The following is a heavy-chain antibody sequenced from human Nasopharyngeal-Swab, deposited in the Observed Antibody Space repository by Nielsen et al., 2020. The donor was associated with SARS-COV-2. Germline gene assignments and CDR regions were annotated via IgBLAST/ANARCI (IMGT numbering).Heavy chain of an antibody. V-gene: IGHV1-18*01. CDR2: ISAYNGNT. Sequence: ASVKVSCKASGYTFPSYGISWVRQAPGQGLEWMGWISAYNGNTNYAQKLQGRVTMTTDTSTSTAYMELRSLRSDDTAVYYCARDSDGVLLWFGEPFDYWGQGTLVTVSS. CDR3: ARDSDGVLLWFGEPFDY. D-gene: IGHD3-10*01. CDR1: GYTFPSYG. J-gene: IGHJ4*02.